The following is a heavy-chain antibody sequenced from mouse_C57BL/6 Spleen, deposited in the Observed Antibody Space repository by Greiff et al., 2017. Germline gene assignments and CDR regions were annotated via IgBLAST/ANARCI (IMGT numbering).Heavy chain of an antibody. CDR2: IDPEDGDT. CDR3: TTRAGSSLWFAY. CDR1: GFNIKDYY. V-gene: IGHV14-1*01. Sequence: EVQLQQSGAELVRPGASVKLSCTASGFNIKDYYMHWVKQRPEQGLEWIGRIDPEDGDTEYSPKFQGKATMTADTSSNTAYLQLSSLTSEDTAVYYCTTRAGSSLWFAYWGQGTLVTVSA. D-gene: IGHD1-1*01. J-gene: IGHJ3*01.